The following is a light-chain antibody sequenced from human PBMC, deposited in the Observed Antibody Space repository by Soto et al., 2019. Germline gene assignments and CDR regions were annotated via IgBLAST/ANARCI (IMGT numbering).Light chain of an antibody. CDR3: LQHKSYPRT. Sequence: DIQMTQSPSTLSASVGDRFTISCRASQSISSWLAWYQQKPGKAPKLLIYKASSLESGVPSRFSGSGSGTEFTLTISSLQPEDFATYYCLQHKSYPRTFGQGTKVDI. J-gene: IGKJ1*01. CDR2: KAS. V-gene: IGKV1-5*03. CDR1: QSISSW.